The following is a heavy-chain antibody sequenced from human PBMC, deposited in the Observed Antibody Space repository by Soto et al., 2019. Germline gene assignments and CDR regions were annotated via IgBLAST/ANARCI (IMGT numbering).Heavy chain of an antibody. CDR1: GGSISSGGYS. J-gene: IGHJ5*02. V-gene: IGHV4-31*03. CDR2: IFHSGRS. CDR3: AGDQSLFGVVSNWFDP. D-gene: IGHD3-3*01. Sequence: QVQLQESGPGLVEPSQTLSLNCSVSGGSISSGGYSWSWIRQRPGSGLEWIGNIFHSGRSYYNPSLKSRLTVSVDTSNNQFSLSLNSVTAADTAVYFCAGDQSLFGVVSNWFDPWCLGMLVTVS.